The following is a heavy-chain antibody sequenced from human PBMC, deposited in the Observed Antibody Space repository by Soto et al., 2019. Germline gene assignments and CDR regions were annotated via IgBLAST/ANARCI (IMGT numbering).Heavy chain of an antibody. CDR2: ISGGST. Sequence: PGGSLRLSCAASGFTFSSYAMSWVRQAPGKGLEWVSAISGGSTYYADSVKGRFTISRDNSKNTLYLQMNSLRAEDTAVYYCAKDTHPYYDILTGYYPDYYYYGMDVWCQGTTVTVSS. CDR1: GFTFSSYA. CDR3: AKDTHPYYDILTGYYPDYYYYGMDV. V-gene: IGHV3-23*01. D-gene: IGHD3-9*01. J-gene: IGHJ6*02.